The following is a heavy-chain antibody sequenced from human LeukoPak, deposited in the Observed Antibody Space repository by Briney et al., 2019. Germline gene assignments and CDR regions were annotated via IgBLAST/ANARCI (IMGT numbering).Heavy chain of an antibody. J-gene: IGHJ4*02. V-gene: IGHV1-18*01. CDR1: GYTFTSYD. CDR3: ARVGSGWYYFDY. Sequence: ASVKVSCKASGYTFTSYDISWVRQATGQGLEWMGWMNPNSGGTNYAQKFQGRVTMTTDTSTSTAYMELRSLRSDDTAVYYCARVGSGWYYFDYWGQGTLVTVSS. D-gene: IGHD6-19*01. CDR2: MNPNSGGT.